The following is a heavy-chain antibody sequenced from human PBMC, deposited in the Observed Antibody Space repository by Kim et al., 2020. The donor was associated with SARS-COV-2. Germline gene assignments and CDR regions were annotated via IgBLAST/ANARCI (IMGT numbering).Heavy chain of an antibody. CDR3: ARVSLGSSSWYYFDY. V-gene: IGHV3-11*05. J-gene: IGHJ4*02. Sequence: DSRQGRFTISRDNAKNSLYLQMNSLRADDTAVYYCARVSLGSSSWYYFDYWGQGTLVTVSS. D-gene: IGHD6-13*01.